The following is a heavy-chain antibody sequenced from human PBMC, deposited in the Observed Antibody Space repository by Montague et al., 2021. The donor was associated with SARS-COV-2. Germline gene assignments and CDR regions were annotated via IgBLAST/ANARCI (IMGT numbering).Heavy chain of an antibody. CDR2: IDWGDDK. CDR3: ARIRDYDILTGSYSGFDY. CDR1: GFSLSTSGMC. Sequence: PPLVKPTQTLTLTCTFSGFSLSTSGMCVSWIRQPPGKALEWLALIDWGDDKYYSTSLKTRLTISKDTSKNQVVLTMTNMDPVDTATYYCARIRDYDILTGSYSGFDYWGQGTLVTVSS. J-gene: IGHJ4*02. V-gene: IGHV2-70*01. D-gene: IGHD3-9*01.